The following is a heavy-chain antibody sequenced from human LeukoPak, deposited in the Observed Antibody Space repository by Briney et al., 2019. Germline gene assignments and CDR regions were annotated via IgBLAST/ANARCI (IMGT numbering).Heavy chain of an antibody. CDR1: GGSISSYY. D-gene: IGHD3-3*01. V-gene: IGHV4-59*01. J-gene: IGHJ4*02. CDR3: AGGYDFWSGYYSRFDY. Sequence: PSETLSLTCTVSGGSISSYYWSWIRQPPGKGLEWIGHIYYSGSTNYNPSLKSRVTISVDTSKNQFSLKLSSVTAADTAVYYCAGGYDFWSGYYSRFDYWGQGTLVTVSS. CDR2: IYYSGST.